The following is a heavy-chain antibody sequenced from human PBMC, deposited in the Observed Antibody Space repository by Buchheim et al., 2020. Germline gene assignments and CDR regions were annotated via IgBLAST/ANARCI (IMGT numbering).Heavy chain of an antibody. CDR3: ARVGSQVDYLLSGGFDP. CDR2: IYYSGST. V-gene: IGHV4-30-4*01. CDR1: GGSIRSGDYY. Sequence: QVQLQESGPGLVKASQTLSLTCTVSGGSIRSGDYYWSWIRHPPGKGLEWIGYIYYSGSTYYNPSLKSRVTISLDTSNNLFSLRLSSVTAADTAVYYCARVGSQVDYLLSGGFDPWGQGTL. D-gene: IGHD3/OR15-3a*01. J-gene: IGHJ5*02.